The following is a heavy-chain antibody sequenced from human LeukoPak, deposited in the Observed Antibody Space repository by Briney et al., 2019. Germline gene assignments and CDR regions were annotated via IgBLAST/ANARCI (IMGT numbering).Heavy chain of an antibody. CDR2: IYHSGST. CDR1: GDSISDDY. V-gene: IGHV4-59*12. CDR3: ASTPYYYDSSGYPYYYYMDV. J-gene: IGHJ6*03. D-gene: IGHD3-22*01. Sequence: PSETLSLTCTVSGDSISDDYWSWIRQPPGKGLEWIGYIYHSGSTYYNPSLKSRVTISVDRSKNQFSLKLSSVTAADTAVYYCASTPYYYDSSGYPYYYYMDVWGKGTTVTVSS.